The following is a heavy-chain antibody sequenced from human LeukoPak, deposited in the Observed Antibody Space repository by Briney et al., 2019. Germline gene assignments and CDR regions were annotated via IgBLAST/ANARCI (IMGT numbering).Heavy chain of an antibody. CDR3: ARFWVFGADTSPPYSQGMDV. J-gene: IGHJ6*02. D-gene: IGHD3-3*01. CDR1: GYTFTSYY. Sequence: GASVKVSCKASGYTFTSYYMHWVRQAPGQGLEWMGWISDYNGDTKYAQKFQGRVVMTKDTSVTTAYMELSSLTSDDTAVYYCARFWVFGADTSPPYSQGMDVWGQGTTVTVSS. CDR2: ISDYNGDT. V-gene: IGHV1-18*04.